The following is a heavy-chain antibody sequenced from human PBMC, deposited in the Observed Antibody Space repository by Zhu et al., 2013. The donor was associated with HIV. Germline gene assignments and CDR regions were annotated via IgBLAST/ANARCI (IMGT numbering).Heavy chain of an antibody. D-gene: IGHD3-22*01. Sequence: QVQLQQWGAGLLKPSETLSLTCAVYGGSFSGYYWSWIRQPPGKGLEWIGEINHSGSTNYNPSLKSRVTISVDTSKNQFSLKLSSVTAADTAVYYCARGGGYRPTINDYWGQGTLVTVSS. J-gene: IGHJ4*02. CDR3: ARGGGYRPTINDY. V-gene: IGHV4-34*01. CDR1: GGSFSGYY. CDR2: INHSGST.